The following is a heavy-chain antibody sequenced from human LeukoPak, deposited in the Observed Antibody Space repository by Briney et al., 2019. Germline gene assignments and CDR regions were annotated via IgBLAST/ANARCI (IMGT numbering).Heavy chain of an antibody. CDR3: AKQQLVRCFDY. CDR1: GGSITSSSYY. J-gene: IGHJ4*02. V-gene: IGHV4-39*01. CDR2: IFYSGST. D-gene: IGHD6-13*01. Sequence: KPSATLSLSCTVSGGSITSSSYYWGWIRQPPGKGLEWIRSIFYSGSTYYNPSLKSRVTISVDTSKTQFSLKLSSVTAADTAVYYCAKQQLVRCFDYWGQGTLVTVSS.